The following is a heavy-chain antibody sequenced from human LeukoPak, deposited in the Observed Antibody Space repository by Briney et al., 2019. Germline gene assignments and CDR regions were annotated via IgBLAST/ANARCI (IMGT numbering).Heavy chain of an antibody. J-gene: IGHJ6*02. D-gene: IGHD3-10*01. CDR1: GYTFTGYY. V-gene: IGHV1-2*02. CDR3: ARVHRVTMVRGAHGGYGMDV. CDR2: INPNSGGT. Sequence: ASVKVSCKASGYTFTGYYMHWVRQAPGQGLERMGWINPNSGGTNYAQKFQGRVTMTRDTSISTAYMELSRLRSDDTAVYYCARVHRVTMVRGAHGGYGMDVWGQGTTVTVSS.